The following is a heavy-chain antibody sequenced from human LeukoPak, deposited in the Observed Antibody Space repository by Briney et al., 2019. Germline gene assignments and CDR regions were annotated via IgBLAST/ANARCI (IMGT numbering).Heavy chain of an antibody. J-gene: IGHJ4*02. CDR3: ASSVGSTDY. V-gene: IGHV4-34*01. Sequence: ASETLSLTCAVYGESLSKYYWTGIRQSPGKGREWIGEINHRGSTNLNPSLKSRVTLSVDTSKYQFSLKLTSVTAADAAVYYCASSVGSTDYWGQGTLVTVSS. CDR2: INHRGST. D-gene: IGHD1-26*01. CDR1: GESLSKYY.